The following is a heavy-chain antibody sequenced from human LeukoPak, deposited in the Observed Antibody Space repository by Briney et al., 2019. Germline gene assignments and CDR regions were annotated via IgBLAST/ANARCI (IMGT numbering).Heavy chain of an antibody. CDR2: ISSDGSNK. CDR1: GFSFRTYG. J-gene: IGHJ6*02. CDR3: AKDDIEYYYDSSGSVGV. Sequence: PGRSLRLSCAASGFSFRTYGMHWVRQAPGKGLEWVAVISSDGSNKKYVDSVKGRFTISRDNSKNTLYLQMNSLRAEDTAVYYCAKDDIEYYYDSSGSVGVWGQGTTVTVSS. V-gene: IGHV3-30*18. D-gene: IGHD3-22*01.